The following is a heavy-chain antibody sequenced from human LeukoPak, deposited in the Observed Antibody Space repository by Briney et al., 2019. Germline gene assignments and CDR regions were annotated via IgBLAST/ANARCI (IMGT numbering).Heavy chain of an antibody. D-gene: IGHD3-16*01. J-gene: IGHJ4*02. V-gene: IGHV3-48*01. CDR2: ISSSSSTI. CDR1: GFTFSSYS. CDR3: AREPWGAYFDY. Sequence: PGGSLRLSCAASGFTFSSYSMNWVRQAPGKGLEWVSYISSSSSTIYYADSVKGRFTISRDNAKNSLYLQMNSLRAVDTAVYYCAREPWGAYFDYWGQGTLVTVSS.